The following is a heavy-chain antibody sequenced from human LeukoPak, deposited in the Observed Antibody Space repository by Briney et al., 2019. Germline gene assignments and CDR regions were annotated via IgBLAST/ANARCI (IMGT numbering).Heavy chain of an antibody. CDR2: ISGSGGST. D-gene: IGHD6-19*01. CDR1: GFTFSSYG. V-gene: IGHV3-23*01. CDR3: AKGKASGWYIVDY. Sequence: GGSLRLSCAASGFTFSSYGMSWVRQAPGKGLEWVSAISGSGGSTYYADSVKGRITISRDNSKNTLYLQMNSLRAEDTAVYYCAKGKASGWYIVDYWGQGTLVTVSS. J-gene: IGHJ4*02.